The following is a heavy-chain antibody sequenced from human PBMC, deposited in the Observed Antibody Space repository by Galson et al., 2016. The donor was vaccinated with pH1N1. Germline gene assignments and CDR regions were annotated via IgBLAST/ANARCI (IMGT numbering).Heavy chain of an antibody. V-gene: IGHV1-46*01. J-gene: IGHJ4*02. D-gene: IGHD1-26*01. CDR1: GYTFTTSY. Sequence: SVKVSCKASGYTFTTSYIHWVRQAPGEGLEWMGVIDPSGGGTTYAQKFQARVAMTRDTSTSTVYLDLNRLNSEDTSVYYCTRDLGRRREFWGQGTLGTVSS. CDR3: TRDLGRRREF. CDR2: IDPSGGGT.